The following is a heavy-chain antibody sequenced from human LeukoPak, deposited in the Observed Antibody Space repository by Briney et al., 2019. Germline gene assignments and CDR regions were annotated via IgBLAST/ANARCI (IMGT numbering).Heavy chain of an antibody. J-gene: IGHJ6*02. CDR2: INPNSGGT. D-gene: IGHD6-19*01. CDR3: ARERIAVAGTTYYYYYGMDV. V-gene: IGHV1-2*04. Sequence: ASVKVSCKASAYTFTGYYMHWVRQAPGQGLEWMGWINPNSGGTNYAQKFQGWVTMTRDTSISTAYMELSRLRSDDTAVYYCARERIAVAGTTYYYYYGMDVWGQGTTVTVSS. CDR1: AYTFTGYY.